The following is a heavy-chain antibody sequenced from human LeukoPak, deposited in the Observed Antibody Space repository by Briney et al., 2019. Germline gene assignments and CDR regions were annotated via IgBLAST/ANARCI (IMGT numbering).Heavy chain of an antibody. CDR3: ARVPYDSGTYDY. CDR2: ISYDGDNK. CDR1: GFTFSSYS. Sequence: GESLKISCSASGFTFSSYSMHWVRQAPGEGLEWVAVISYDGDNKKYTDSVMGRFTISRDNSKSTLYLQMSSLRAEDTAVYYCARVPYDSGTYDYWGQGTLVTVSS. J-gene: IGHJ4*02. D-gene: IGHD3-16*01. V-gene: IGHV3-30-3*01.